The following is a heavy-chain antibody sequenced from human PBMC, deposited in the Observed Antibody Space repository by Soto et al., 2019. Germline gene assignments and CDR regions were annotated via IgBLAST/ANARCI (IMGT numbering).Heavy chain of an antibody. J-gene: IGHJ5*02. D-gene: IGHD3-10*01. CDR2: IYWNDDK. V-gene: IGHV2-5*01. Sequence: GXTLVNPTQTLTXSCTFSWFSLSTSGVGVVWIRQPPVKALEWLALIYWNDDKRYSPSLKRRITITKDNSKNQVVLTMTKMDPVDTDTYYCANLTATAFTMVRGATSNWFDPWGQGTLGTVSS. CDR3: ANLTATAFTMVRGATSNWFDP. CDR1: WFSLSTSGVG.